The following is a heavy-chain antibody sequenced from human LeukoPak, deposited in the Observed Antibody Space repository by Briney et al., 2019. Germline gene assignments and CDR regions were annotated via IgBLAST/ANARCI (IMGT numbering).Heavy chain of an antibody. CDR3: ARPFSSGWYPYSIGGLWFDY. J-gene: IGHJ4*02. CDR2: IYYTGST. V-gene: IGHV4-59*01. Sequence: SETLSLTCTVSGGSISSYYWRWIRQPPGKGREWIGYIYYTGSTKYNPSLKSRVTISVDTSKNQFSLKLSSVTAADTAVYYCARPFSSGWYPYSIGGLWFDYWGQGTLVTVSS. CDR1: GGSISSYY. D-gene: IGHD6-19*01.